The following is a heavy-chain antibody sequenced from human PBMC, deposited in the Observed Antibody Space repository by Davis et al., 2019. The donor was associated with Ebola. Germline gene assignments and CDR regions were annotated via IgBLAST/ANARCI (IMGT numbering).Heavy chain of an antibody. CDR1: GGSISSYY. J-gene: IGHJ6*02. Sequence: SETLSLTCTVSGGSISSYYWSWIRQPPGKGLEWIGYIYYSGSTNYNPSLKSRVTISVDTSKNQFSLKLSSVTAADTAVYYCARGRTGYSSSWRYYYYGMDVWGQGTTVTVSS. D-gene: IGHD6-13*01. V-gene: IGHV4-59*12. CDR2: IYYSGST. CDR3: ARGRTGYSSSWRYYYYGMDV.